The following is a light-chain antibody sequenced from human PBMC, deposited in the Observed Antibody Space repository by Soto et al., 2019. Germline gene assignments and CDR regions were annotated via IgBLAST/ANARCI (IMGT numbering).Light chain of an antibody. Sequence: EIVLTQSPATLSLSPGEIATLSFSASQSVSSSLAWYQQKPGQAPRLLIYGASNGAAGIPARFSGTGSGTDFTLTISSLEPEDFAVYYCQHRSSWPRLAFGGGTKVDIK. J-gene: IGKJ4*01. CDR2: GAS. CDR1: QSVSSS. V-gene: IGKV3-11*01. CDR3: QHRSSWPRLA.